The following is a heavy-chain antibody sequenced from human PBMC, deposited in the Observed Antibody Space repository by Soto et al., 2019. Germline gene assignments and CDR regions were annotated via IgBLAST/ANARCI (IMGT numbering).Heavy chain of an antibody. CDR3: ARPRYYDFWSGYDAFDY. J-gene: IGHJ4*02. CDR1: GGSISSSSYY. Sequence: PSETLSLTCTVSGGSISSSSYYWGWIRQPPGKGLEWIGSIYYSGSTYYNPSLKSRVAISVDTSKNQFSLKLSSVTAADTAVYYCARPRYYDFWSGYDAFDYWGQGTPVTVSS. D-gene: IGHD3-3*01. CDR2: IYYSGST. V-gene: IGHV4-39*01.